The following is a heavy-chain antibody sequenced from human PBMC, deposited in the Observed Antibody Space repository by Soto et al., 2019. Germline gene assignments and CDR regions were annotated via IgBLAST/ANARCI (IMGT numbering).Heavy chain of an antibody. CDR1: GFTFSSYA. J-gene: IGHJ3*02. CDR3: VKGYYDSSGYPKEHITDAFDI. Sequence: GGSLRLSCSASGFTFSSYAMHWVRQAPGKGLEYVSAISSNGGSTYYADSVKGRFTISRDNSKNTLYLQMSSLRAEDTAVYYCVKGYYDSSGYPKEHITDAFDIWGQGTMVTVSS. D-gene: IGHD3-22*01. V-gene: IGHV3-64D*06. CDR2: ISSNGGST.